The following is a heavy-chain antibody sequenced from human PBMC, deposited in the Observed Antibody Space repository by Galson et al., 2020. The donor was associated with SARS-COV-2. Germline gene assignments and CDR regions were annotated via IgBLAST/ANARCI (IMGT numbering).Heavy chain of an antibody. V-gene: IGHV4-34*01. CDR2: INHSGST. CDR3: ARDVYYDSSGYYLNAFDI. CDR1: GGSFSGYY. Sequence: SETLSLTCAVYGGSFSGYYWSWIRQPPGKGLEWIGEINHSGSTNYNPSLKSRVTISVDTSKNQFSLKLSSVTAADTAVYYCARDVYYDSSGYYLNAFDIWGQGTMVTVSS. J-gene: IGHJ3*02. D-gene: IGHD3-22*01.